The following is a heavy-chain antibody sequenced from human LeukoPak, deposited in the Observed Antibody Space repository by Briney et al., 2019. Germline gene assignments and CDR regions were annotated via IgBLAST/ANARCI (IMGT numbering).Heavy chain of an antibody. V-gene: IGHV3-21*01. J-gene: IGHJ4*02. CDR3: ARGPALEPSPFDY. Sequence: GGSLRLSCAASGFTFSSYSMNWVRQAPGKWLEWVSSISSSSSYIYYADSVKGRFTISRDNAKNSLYLQMNSLRAEDTAVYYCARGPALEPSPFDYWGQGTLVTVSS. D-gene: IGHD1-1*01. CDR2: ISSSSSYI. CDR1: GFTFSSYS.